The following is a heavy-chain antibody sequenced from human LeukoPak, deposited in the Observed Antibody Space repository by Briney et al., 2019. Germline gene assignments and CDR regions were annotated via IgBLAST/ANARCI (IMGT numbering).Heavy chain of an antibody. J-gene: IGHJ5*02. Sequence: SETLSLTCAVYGGSFSGCYWSWIRQPPGKGLEWIGEINHSGSTNYNPSLKSRVTISVDTSKNQFSLKLSSVTAADTAVYYCASRGYSYGYASWGQGTLVTVSS. CDR2: INHSGST. V-gene: IGHV4-34*01. D-gene: IGHD5-18*01. CDR1: GGSFSGCY. CDR3: ASRGYSYGYAS.